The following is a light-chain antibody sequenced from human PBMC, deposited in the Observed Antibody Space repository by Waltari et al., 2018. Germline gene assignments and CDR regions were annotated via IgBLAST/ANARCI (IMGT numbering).Light chain of an antibody. CDR3: NSRDRNGDLYV. CDR1: IFRDSH. CDR2: GPN. V-gene: IGLV3-19*01. J-gene: IGLJ1*01. Sequence: SSELTQDPAVSVSLGQTVRVTCQGDIFRDSHASWYQQKPGQAPKLVVYGPNNRPSGIPDRFSGSGSRTTASLTITGAQAEDEAVYYCNSRDRNGDLYVFGSGTKVTVL.